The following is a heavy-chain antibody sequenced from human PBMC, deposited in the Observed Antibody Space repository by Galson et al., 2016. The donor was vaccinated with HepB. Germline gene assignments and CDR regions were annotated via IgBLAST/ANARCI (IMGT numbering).Heavy chain of an antibody. V-gene: IGHV4-61*08. CDR3: ARAVVGAWVDQ. J-gene: IGHJ4*02. Sequence: ETLSLTCTVSGGTISSGDYYWSWIRQPPGKGLEWIGYIYYSGSTNYNPSLKSRVTISLDTSKKQFSLRLSSVTAADTAVYYCARAVVGAWVDQWGQGTLVTVSS. CDR2: IYYSGST. D-gene: IGHD2-15*01. CDR1: GGTISSGDYY.